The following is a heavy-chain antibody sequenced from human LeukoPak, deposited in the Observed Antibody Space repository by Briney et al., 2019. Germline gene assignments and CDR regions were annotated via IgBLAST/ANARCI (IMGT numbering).Heavy chain of an antibody. D-gene: IGHD3-10*01. J-gene: IGHJ5*02. CDR2: INPNSGGT. CDR3: ARDHMVRGVTKVRDWFDP. V-gene: IGHV1-2*02. CDR1: GYTFTGYY. Sequence: ASVKVSCKASGYTFTGYYMHWVRQAPGQGLEWMGWINPNSGGTNYAQKFQGRVTMTRDTSISTAYMELSRLRSDDAAVYYCARDHMVRGVTKVRDWFDPWGQGTLVTVSS.